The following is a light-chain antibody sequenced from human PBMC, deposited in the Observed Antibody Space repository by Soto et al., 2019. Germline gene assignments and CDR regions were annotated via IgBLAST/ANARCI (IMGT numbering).Light chain of an antibody. J-gene: IGKJ2*01. CDR1: QSISSY. V-gene: IGKV1-39*01. CDR3: QQSYSTPYT. CDR2: AAS. Sequence: DIQMTQSPSSLSASVGDIVTITCRASQSISSYLNWYQQKPGKAPKLLIYAASSLQSGVPSRFSGSGSGTVFTLTISSLQPEDFATYYCQQSYSTPYTFGQGTKLEIK.